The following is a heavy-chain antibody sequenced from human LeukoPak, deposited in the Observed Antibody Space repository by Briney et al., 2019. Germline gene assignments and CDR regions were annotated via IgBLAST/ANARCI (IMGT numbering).Heavy chain of an antibody. D-gene: IGHD5-24*01. CDR2: IYSGGST. V-gene: IGHV3-53*01. Sequence: GGSLRLSCAASGFTVSSNYMSWVRQAPGKGLEWVSVIYSGGSTYYADSVKGRFTISRDNSKNTLYLRMNSLRAEDTAVYYCARDPRDGYNNDAFDIWGQGTMVTVSS. CDR1: GFTVSSNY. CDR3: ARDPRDGYNNDAFDI. J-gene: IGHJ3*02.